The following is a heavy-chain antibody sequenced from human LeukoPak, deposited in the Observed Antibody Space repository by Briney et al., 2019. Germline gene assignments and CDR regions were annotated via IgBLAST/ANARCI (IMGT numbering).Heavy chain of an antibody. D-gene: IGHD2-2*02. Sequence: ASVKVSCKASGYTFTSYDINWVRPATGQGPEWMGWMNPNSGNTGYAQKFQGRVTMTRNTSISTAYMELSSLRSEDTAVYYCARGLRTSNRGYCSSTSCYREMGYWGQGTLVTVSS. CDR3: ARGLRTSNRGYCSSTSCYREMGY. J-gene: IGHJ4*02. V-gene: IGHV1-8*01. CDR1: GYTFTSYD. CDR2: MNPNSGNT.